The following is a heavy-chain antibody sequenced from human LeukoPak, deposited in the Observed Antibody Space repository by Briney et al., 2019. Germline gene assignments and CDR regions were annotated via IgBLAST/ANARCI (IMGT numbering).Heavy chain of an antibody. CDR2: IIPIFGTA. D-gene: IGHD6-6*01. CDR3: AREISSSLGDSWFDP. J-gene: IGHJ5*02. V-gene: IGHV1-69*05. Sequence: SVKVSCKASGGTFSSYAISWVRQAPGQGLEWMGRIIPIFGTANYAQKFQGRVTITTDESTSTAYMELSSLRSEDTAVYYCAREISSSLGDSWFDPWGQGTLVTVSS. CDR1: GGTFSSYA.